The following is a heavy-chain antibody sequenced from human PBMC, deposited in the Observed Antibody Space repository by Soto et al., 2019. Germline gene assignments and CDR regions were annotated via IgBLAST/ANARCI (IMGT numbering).Heavy chain of an antibody. Sequence: SETLSLTCTVSGGSISSYYLSWIRQPPGKGLEWIGYIYYSGSTNYNPSLKSRVTISVDTSKNQFSLKLSSVTAADTAVFFCERRAYDILAYYYYMDVWGKGTTVTVSS. CDR3: ERRAYDILAYYYYMDV. V-gene: IGHV4-59*08. CDR2: IYYSGST. CDR1: GGSISSYY. D-gene: IGHD3-9*01. J-gene: IGHJ6*03.